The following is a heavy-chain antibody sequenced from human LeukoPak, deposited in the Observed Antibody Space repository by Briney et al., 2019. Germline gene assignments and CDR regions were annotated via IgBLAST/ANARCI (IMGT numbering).Heavy chain of an antibody. J-gene: IGHJ4*02. CDR1: GGSISSYY. V-gene: IGHV4-59*08. Sequence: SETVSLTCTVSGGSISSYYWSWIRQPPGKGLEWIGYICYSGSTNYNPSLKSRVTISVDTSKNQFSLKLRSVTAADTAVYYCARHLASAGTGFDYWGQGTLVTLFS. CDR3: ARHLASAGTGFDY. D-gene: IGHD6-13*01. CDR2: ICYSGST.